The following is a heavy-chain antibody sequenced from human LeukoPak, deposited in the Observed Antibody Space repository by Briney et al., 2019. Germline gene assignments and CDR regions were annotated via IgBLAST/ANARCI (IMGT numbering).Heavy chain of an antibody. V-gene: IGHV3-74*01. CDR1: GFTFSGNW. CDR3: AKDRVWNSFDF. CDR2: INTDGGDT. D-gene: IGHD1-1*01. J-gene: IGHJ4*02. Sequence: PGGSLRLSCAASGFTFSGNWMNWVRLAPGKGLVWVARINTDGGDTAYADSVRGRFTISRDNPRNTLYLQMNGLKNEDTAVYYCAKDRVWNSFDFWGQGALATVSS.